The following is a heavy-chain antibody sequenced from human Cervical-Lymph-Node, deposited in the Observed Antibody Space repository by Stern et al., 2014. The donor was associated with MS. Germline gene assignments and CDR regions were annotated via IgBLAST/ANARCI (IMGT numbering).Heavy chain of an antibody. Sequence: QLQLQESGPRLVRPSETLSLTCIVSGGSITGYYWSWIRQPPGKRLEWLGGISHSGSTDYNPSVGSRVTMSVDTPKNQISLRLTSVTAADTAVYYCAREFSDSSGFYYGVDYWGQGALVTVSS. CDR1: GGSITGYY. J-gene: IGHJ4*02. V-gene: IGHV4-59*01. CDR3: AREFSDSSGFYYGVDY. CDR2: ISHSGST. D-gene: IGHD3-22*01.